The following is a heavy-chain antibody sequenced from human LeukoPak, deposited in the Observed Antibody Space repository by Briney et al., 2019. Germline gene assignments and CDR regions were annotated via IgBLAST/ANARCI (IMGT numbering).Heavy chain of an antibody. CDR3: AKDVSRPELHYYYYYMDV. D-gene: IGHD4-23*01. V-gene: IGHV3-23*01. J-gene: IGHJ6*03. CDR1: GFTFSSYA. Sequence: PGGSLRLSCAASGFTFSSYAMSWVRQAPGKGLEWVSAISGSGGSTYYADSVKGRFTISRDNSKNTLYLQMNSLRAEDTAVYYCAKDVSRPELHYYYYYMDVWGKGTTVTVSS. CDR2: ISGSGGST.